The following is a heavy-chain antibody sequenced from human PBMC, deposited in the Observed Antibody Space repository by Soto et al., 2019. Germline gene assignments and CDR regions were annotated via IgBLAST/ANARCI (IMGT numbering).Heavy chain of an antibody. CDR1: GGSFSGYY. J-gene: IGHJ5*02. V-gene: IGHV4-34*01. D-gene: IGHD6-13*01. Sequence: QVQLQQWGAGLLKPSETLSLTCAVYGGSFSGYYWSWIRPPPGKGLEWIGEINDSGSTNYNPSIKSRVTISVDTSKIQFSLKLGSVTAAETATVYYCARGRKQQLVRSDWIDPWGKGTVVTVSS. CDR2: INDSGST. CDR3: ARGRKQQLVRSDWIDP.